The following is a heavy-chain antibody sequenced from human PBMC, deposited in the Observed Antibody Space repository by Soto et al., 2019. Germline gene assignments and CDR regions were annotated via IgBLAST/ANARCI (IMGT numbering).Heavy chain of an antibody. D-gene: IGHD2-15*01. CDR2: ISANSRST. CDR1: GFAFNNYV. Sequence: EVQLLESGGGLGHPGGSLTLSCAASGFAFNNYVMNWVRQAPGKGLEWVSSISANSRSTHYADSVKGRFTVSRDNSANTLSLHMTSLTAGDTAVYFCVSQRSSGAYKFASWGQGTLVTVS. V-gene: IGHV3-23*01. CDR3: VSQRSSGAYKFAS. J-gene: IGHJ4*02.